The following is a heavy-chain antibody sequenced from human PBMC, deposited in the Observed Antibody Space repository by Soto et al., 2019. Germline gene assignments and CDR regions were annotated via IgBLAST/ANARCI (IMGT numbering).Heavy chain of an antibody. Sequence: EVQLVESGGGLVKPGGSLRLSCAASGFTFSSYSMNWVRQAPGKGLEWVSSISSSSSYIYYADSVKGRFTISRDNAKNSLCLQMNSLRAEDTAVYYCARDSSLVVPAADMDVWGKGTTVTVSS. J-gene: IGHJ6*03. CDR3: ARDSSLVVPAADMDV. V-gene: IGHV3-21*01. CDR1: GFTFSSYS. CDR2: ISSSSSYI. D-gene: IGHD2-2*01.